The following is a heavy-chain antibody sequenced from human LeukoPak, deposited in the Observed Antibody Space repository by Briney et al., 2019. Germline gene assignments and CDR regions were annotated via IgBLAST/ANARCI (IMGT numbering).Heavy chain of an antibody. CDR1: GFTFGDYA. D-gene: IGHD2-15*01. CDR3: TRDSRILDV. Sequence: PGRSLRLSCTASGFTFGDYAMSWVRQAPGKGLEWVGFIRSKAYGGTTEYAASVKGRFTISRDDSKSNAYLQMNSLKTEDTAVYYCTRDSRILDVWGQGTTVTVSS. CDR2: IRSKAYGGTT. V-gene: IGHV3-49*04. J-gene: IGHJ6*02.